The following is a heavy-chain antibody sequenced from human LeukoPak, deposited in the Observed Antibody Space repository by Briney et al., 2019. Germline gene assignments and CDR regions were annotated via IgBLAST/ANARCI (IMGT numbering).Heavy chain of an antibody. CDR2: ISWNSGSI. J-gene: IGHJ4*02. D-gene: IGHD1-26*01. V-gene: IGHV3-9*01. Sequence: GGSLRLSCAASGFTFDDYAMHWVRQAPGKGLEWVSGISWNSGSIGYADSVKGRFTISRDNAKNSLYLQMNSLRAEDTAVYYCARLRGGPGVGATTFDYWGQGTLVTVSS. CDR1: GFTFDDYA. CDR3: ARLRGGPGVGATTFDY.